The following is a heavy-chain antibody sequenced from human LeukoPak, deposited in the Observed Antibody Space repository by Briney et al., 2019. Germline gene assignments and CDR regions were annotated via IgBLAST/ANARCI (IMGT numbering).Heavy chain of an antibody. Sequence: PGGSLRLSCAASEVTFSSYAMSWVRQAPGKGLEWISSMSSGSRYIYYADSVRGRFTISRDNTKNSLYLVMNNLRAEDTAIYYCARDRPTGASRVFVVQWGQGTPVTVS. V-gene: IGHV3-21*06. J-gene: IGHJ4*02. CDR3: ARDRPTGASRVFVVQ. CDR1: EVTFSSYA. D-gene: IGHD3-3*01. CDR2: MSSGSRYI.